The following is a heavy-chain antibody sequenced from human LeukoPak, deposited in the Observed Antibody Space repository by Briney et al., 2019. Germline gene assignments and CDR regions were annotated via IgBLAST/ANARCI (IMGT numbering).Heavy chain of an antibody. CDR1: GGSISSYY. CDR2: IYYSGST. Sequence: SETLSLTCTVSGGSISSYYWSWIRQPPGKGLEWIGYIYYSGSTYYNPSPKSRITISVDTSKNQFSLKLSSVIAADTAVYYCARVKKGDYMDVWGKGTTVTVSS. CDR3: ARVKKGDYMDV. D-gene: IGHD3-16*01. V-gene: IGHV4-59*12. J-gene: IGHJ6*03.